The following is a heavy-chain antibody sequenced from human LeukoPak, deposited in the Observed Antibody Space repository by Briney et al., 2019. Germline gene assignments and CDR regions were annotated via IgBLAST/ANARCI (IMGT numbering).Heavy chain of an antibody. CDR1: GFTFSSYG. J-gene: IGHJ4*02. CDR2: IRYDGSNK. D-gene: IGHD6-19*01. V-gene: IGHV3-30*02. CDR3: AKDQWAIAVAGLFDY. Sequence: GGSLRLSSAASGFTFSSYGMHWVRQAPGKGLEWVAFIRYDGSNKYYADSVKGRFTISRDNSKNTLYLQMNSLRAEDTAVYYCAKDQWAIAVAGLFDYWGQGTLVTVSS.